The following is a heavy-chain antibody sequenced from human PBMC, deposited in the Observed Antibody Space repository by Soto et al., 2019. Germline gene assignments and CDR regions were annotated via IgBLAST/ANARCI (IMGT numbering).Heavy chain of an antibody. J-gene: IGHJ3*01. CDR1: GLAFSSYG. CDR2: ISYDGGHE. CDR3: AKLGGSLEGGHAFDL. Sequence: GGSLRLSCSASGLAFSSYGMHWVRQAPGKGLQWVALISYDGGHEYYADSVKGRFTISRDNSKNMLYIQMNSLRTEDTALYYCAKLGGSLEGGHAFDLWGQGTMVTVSS. V-gene: IGHV3-30*18. D-gene: IGHD3-10*01.